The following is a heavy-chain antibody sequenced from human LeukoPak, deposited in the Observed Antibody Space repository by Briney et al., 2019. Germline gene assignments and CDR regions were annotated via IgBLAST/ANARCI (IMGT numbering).Heavy chain of an antibody. Sequence: SETLSLTCTVSGGSISSYYWSWIRQPPGKGLEWIGYIYYSGSTNYNPSLKSRVTISVDTSKNQFSLKLSSVTPADTAVYYCARVYYDFWSGYLFDYWGQGTLVTVSS. J-gene: IGHJ4*02. CDR2: IYYSGST. V-gene: IGHV4-59*01. D-gene: IGHD3-3*01. CDR3: ARVYYDFWSGYLFDY. CDR1: GGSISSYY.